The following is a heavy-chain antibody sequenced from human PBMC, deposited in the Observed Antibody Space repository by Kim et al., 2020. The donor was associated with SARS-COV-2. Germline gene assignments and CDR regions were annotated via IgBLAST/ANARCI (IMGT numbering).Heavy chain of an antibody. J-gene: IGHJ6*02. CDR2: IYYSGST. CDR1: GGSISSGGYY. Sequence: SETLSLTCTVSGGSISSGGYYWSWIRQHPGKGLEWIGYIYYSGSTYYNPSLKSRVTISVDTSKNQFSLKLSSVTAADTAVYYCARESRFYCSSTSCAYYYYYGMDVWGQGTTVTVSS. D-gene: IGHD2-2*01. CDR3: ARESRFYCSSTSCAYYYYYGMDV. V-gene: IGHV4-31*03.